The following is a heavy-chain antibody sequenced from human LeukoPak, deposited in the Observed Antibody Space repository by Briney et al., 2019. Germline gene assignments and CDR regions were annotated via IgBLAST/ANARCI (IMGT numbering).Heavy chain of an antibody. J-gene: IGHJ5*02. D-gene: IGHD2-15*01. V-gene: IGHV4-59*01. CDR3: ARGVGSVVVAPSWFDP. CDR2: IYYSGST. CDR1: GGSISSYY. Sequence: SETLSLTCTVSGGSISSYYWSWIRQPPGKGLEWIGYIYYSGSTNYNPSLKSRVTISVDTSKNQFSLKLSSVTAADTAVYYCARGVGSVVVAPSWFDPWGQGTLVTVSS.